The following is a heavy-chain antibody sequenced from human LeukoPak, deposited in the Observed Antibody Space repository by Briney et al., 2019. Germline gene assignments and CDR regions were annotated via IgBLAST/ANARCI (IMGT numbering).Heavy chain of an antibody. V-gene: IGHV4-59*01. J-gene: IGHJ4*02. D-gene: IGHD6-19*01. CDR3: ARGWDGIAVAGSFDY. CDR2: IYYSGST. CDR1: GGSTSGYY. Sequence: SETLSLTCTGSGGSTSGYYWSWLRQPPGKGLEWIGDIYYSGSTNYNPSLTSRVTISVDTSKNQFSLKLNSVTAADTAVYYCARGWDGIAVAGSFDYWGQGTLVTVSS.